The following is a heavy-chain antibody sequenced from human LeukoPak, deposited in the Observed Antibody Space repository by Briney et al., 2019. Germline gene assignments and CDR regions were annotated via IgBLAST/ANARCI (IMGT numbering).Heavy chain of an antibody. CDR3: ARDLGLAAAD. J-gene: IGHJ4*02. V-gene: IGHV1-69*13. D-gene: IGHD6-13*01. CDR1: GYTFTSYG. CDR2: IIPIFGTA. Sequence: SVKVSCKASGYTFTSYGISWVRQAPGQGLEWMGGIIPIFGTANYAQKFQGRVTITADESTSTAYMELSSLRSEDTAVYYCARDLGLAAADWGQGTLVTVSS.